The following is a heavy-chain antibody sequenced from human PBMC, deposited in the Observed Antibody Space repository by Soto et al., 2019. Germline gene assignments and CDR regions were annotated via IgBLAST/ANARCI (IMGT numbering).Heavy chain of an antibody. CDR1: GGTFSSYA. Sequence: QVQLVQSGAEVKKPGSSVKVSCKASGGTFSSYAISWVRQAPGQGLEWMGGIIPIFGTTNYAQRFQGRVTITADESTSTAYMELSSLRSEDTAVYYCERGYCSGGSCYGDRSYYYYGMDVWGQGTTVTVSS. CDR3: ERGYCSGGSCYGDRSYYYYGMDV. CDR2: IIPIFGTT. D-gene: IGHD2-15*01. V-gene: IGHV1-69*01. J-gene: IGHJ6*01.